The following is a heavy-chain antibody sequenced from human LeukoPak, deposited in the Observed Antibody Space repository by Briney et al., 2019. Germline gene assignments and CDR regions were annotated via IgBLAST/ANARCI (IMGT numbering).Heavy chain of an antibody. CDR2: IRYDGSNK. Sequence: PGGSLRLSCAASGFTFSSHGIHWVRQAPGKGLEWVALIRYDGSNKYHADSVKGRFTISRDQSKNTLYLQMNNLRVEDTAVYYCAKGTHAFDIWGQGTLVTVSS. CDR1: GFTFSSHG. J-gene: IGHJ3*02. D-gene: IGHD3/OR15-3a*01. CDR3: AKGTHAFDI. V-gene: IGHV3-30*02.